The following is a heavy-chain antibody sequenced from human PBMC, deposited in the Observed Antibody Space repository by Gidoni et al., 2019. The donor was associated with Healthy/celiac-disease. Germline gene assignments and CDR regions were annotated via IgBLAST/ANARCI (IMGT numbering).Heavy chain of an antibody. Sequence: EVQLLESGGGLVQPGGSLRLSCAASGFTFISYAMSWVRQAPGKGLEWVSAISGSGGSTYYADSVKGRFTISRDNSKNTLYLQMNSLRAEDTAVYYCAKAYGRSYGFLVGYWGQGTLVTVSS. V-gene: IGHV3-23*01. J-gene: IGHJ4*02. CDR1: GFTFISYA. CDR3: AKAYGRSYGFLVGY. D-gene: IGHD2-15*01. CDR2: ISGSGGST.